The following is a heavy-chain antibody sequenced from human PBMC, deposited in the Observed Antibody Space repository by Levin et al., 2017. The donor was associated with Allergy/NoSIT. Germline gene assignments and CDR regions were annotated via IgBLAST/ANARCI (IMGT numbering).Heavy chain of an antibody. CDR1: GFTFSSNA. D-gene: IGHD6-19*01. V-gene: IGHV3-30*04. CDR3: AKAADSSGWYEVDY. J-gene: IGHJ4*02. Sequence: GGSLRLSCAASGFTFSSNAMHWVRQAPGKGLEWVAVISYDGSKKYYADFVKGRFTISRDNSKNTLYLQMNSLRAEDTAVYYCAKAADSSGWYEVDYWGQGTPVTVSS. CDR2: ISYDGSKK.